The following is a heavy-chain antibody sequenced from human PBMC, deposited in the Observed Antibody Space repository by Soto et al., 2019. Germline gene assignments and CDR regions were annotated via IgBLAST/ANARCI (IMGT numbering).Heavy chain of an antibody. CDR2: ISYDGSNK. D-gene: IGHD4-17*01. Sequence: GGSLRLSCAASGFTFSSYGMHWVRQAPGKGLEWVAVISYDGSNKYYADSVKGRFTISRDNSKNTLYLQMNSLRAEDTAVYYCAKDLRPISLRPPNWFDPWGQGTLVTVSS. CDR1: GFTFSSYG. J-gene: IGHJ5*02. CDR3: AKDLRPISLRPPNWFDP. V-gene: IGHV3-30*18.